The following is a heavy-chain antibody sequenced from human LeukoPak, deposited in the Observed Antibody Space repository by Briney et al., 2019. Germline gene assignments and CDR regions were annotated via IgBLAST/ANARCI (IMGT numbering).Heavy chain of an antibody. D-gene: IGHD3-22*01. Sequence: GGSLRLSCAASGFTFSSYWMSWVRQAPGKGLEWVANIKQDGSEKYYVDSVKGRFTISRDNAKNSLYLQMNSLRAEDTAVYYCARGPYYDSSGYYLNDAFDIWGQGTMVTVSS. J-gene: IGHJ3*02. CDR2: IKQDGSEK. CDR1: GFTFSSYW. V-gene: IGHV3-7*01. CDR3: ARGPYYDSSGYYLNDAFDI.